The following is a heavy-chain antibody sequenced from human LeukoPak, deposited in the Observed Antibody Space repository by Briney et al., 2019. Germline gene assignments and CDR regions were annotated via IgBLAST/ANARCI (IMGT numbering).Heavy chain of an antibody. CDR2: ISAYNGNT. J-gene: IGHJ4*02. D-gene: IGHD6-13*01. CDR3: ARGGLGIANLIDY. Sequence: ASVKVSCKASGYTFTSYGISGVRQAPGQGLEWMGWISAYNGNTNYAQKLHGRVTMTTDTSPRADYMELRSLRADDTAVYYAARGGLGIANLIDYWGQGTLVTVSS. CDR1: GYTFTSYG. V-gene: IGHV1-18*01.